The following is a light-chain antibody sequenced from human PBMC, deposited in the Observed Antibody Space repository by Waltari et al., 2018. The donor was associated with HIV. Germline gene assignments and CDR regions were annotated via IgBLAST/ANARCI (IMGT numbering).Light chain of an antibody. Sequence: EIVLTHSPGPLSLSPGERATLPCRASQSVSSSYLAWYQQKPGQAPRLRIYGASSRATGIPDRFSGSGSATDFTLTISRLEPEDFAVYYCQQYGSSPMYTFGQGTKLEIK. CDR2: GAS. CDR1: QSVSSSY. V-gene: IGKV3-20*01. J-gene: IGKJ2*01. CDR3: QQYGSSPMYT.